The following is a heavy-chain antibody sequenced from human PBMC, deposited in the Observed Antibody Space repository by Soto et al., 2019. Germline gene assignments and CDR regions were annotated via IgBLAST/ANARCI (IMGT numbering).Heavy chain of an antibody. V-gene: IGHV4-59*08. CDR3: ARHGGGGSGWYDY. D-gene: IGHD6-19*01. CDR2: IYYTGST. J-gene: IGHJ4*02. CDR1: GGSITNYF. Sequence: QVQLQESGPGLVKPSETLSLTCTVSGGSITNYFWSWIRQPPGKGLEWIGYIYYTGSTNYNPSLKRRATISVDTSKNQLSLKLSSVTAADTADYYCARHGGGGSGWYDYWGQGTPVAVSP.